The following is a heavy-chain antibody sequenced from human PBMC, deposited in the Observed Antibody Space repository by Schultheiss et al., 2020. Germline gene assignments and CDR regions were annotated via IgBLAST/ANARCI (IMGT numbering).Heavy chain of an antibody. CDR3: AAPSKGVCFDY. Sequence: ASVKASCKASGYTFPSYGSSWVRQAPGQGLEWMGWISAYNCNTNYAQKFQGWVTMTRDTSISTAYMELSRLRSDDTAVYYCAAPSKGVCFDYWGQGTLVTVSS. D-gene: IGHD2-8*01. CDR2: ISAYNCNT. CDR1: GYTFPSYG. V-gene: IGHV1-18*01. J-gene: IGHJ4*02.